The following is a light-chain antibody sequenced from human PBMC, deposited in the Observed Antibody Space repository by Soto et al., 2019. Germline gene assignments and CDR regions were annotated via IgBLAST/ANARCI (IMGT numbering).Light chain of an antibody. Sequence: QSALTQPASVSGSPGQSITISCTGTSSDIGGYNYLSWYQQHPGKAPKLMIYDVSYRPSGVSNRFSGSKSGNTASLTISGLQAEDEADYYCSSYSTTFTRLFGGGTKLTVL. CDR1: SSDIGGYNY. J-gene: IGLJ2*01. CDR2: DVS. CDR3: SSYSTTFTRL. V-gene: IGLV2-14*01.